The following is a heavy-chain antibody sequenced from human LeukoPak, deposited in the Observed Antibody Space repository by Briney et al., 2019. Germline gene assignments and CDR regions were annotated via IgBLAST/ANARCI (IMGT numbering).Heavy chain of an antibody. D-gene: IGHD3-10*01. V-gene: IGHV3-21*01. Sequence: GGSLRLSCAASGFTLSSYSMNWVRQAPGKGLEWVSSISRSSAYIYYADSVKGRFTISRDNAKNSLYLQMNSLRAEDTAVYYCARGRPDGSGSYYKFDPWGQGTLVTGSS. CDR1: GFTLSSYS. CDR2: ISRSSAYI. J-gene: IGHJ5*02. CDR3: ARGRPDGSGSYYKFDP.